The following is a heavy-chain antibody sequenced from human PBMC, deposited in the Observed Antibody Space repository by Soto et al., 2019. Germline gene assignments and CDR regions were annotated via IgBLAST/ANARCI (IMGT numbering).Heavy chain of an antibody. V-gene: IGHV4-59*01. CDR1: GGSISSYY. D-gene: IGHD4-4*01. Sequence: PSETLSLTCTVSGGSISSYYWSWIRQPPGKGLEWIGYIYYSGSTNYNPSLKSRVTISVDTSKNQFSLKLSSVTAADTAVYYCARELTDYNNYYYGMDVWGQGTTVTVSS. J-gene: IGHJ6*02. CDR3: ARELTDYNNYYYGMDV. CDR2: IYYSGST.